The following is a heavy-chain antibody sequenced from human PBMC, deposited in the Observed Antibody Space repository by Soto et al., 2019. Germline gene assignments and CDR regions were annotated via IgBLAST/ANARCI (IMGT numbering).Heavy chain of an antibody. Sequence: QVQLQESGPGLVKPSQTLSLTCTVSGGSISSGGYYWSWIRQHAGKGLEWIGYIDYSGSTYYNPSLKRRVTISVDTSKNQFSLKLSSVTAADTAVYYCARGTSEITMVRGVIDYWGQGTLVTVSS. CDR2: IDYSGST. D-gene: IGHD3-10*01. J-gene: IGHJ4*02. V-gene: IGHV4-31*03. CDR1: GGSISSGGYY. CDR3: ARGTSEITMVRGVIDY.